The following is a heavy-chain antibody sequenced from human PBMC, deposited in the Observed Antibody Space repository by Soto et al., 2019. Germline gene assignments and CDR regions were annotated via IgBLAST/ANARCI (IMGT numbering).Heavy chain of an antibody. V-gene: IGHV4-61*01. CDR2: LYYSGNT. Sequence: QVQLQESGPGLVKPSETLSLTCTVSGGSVSSGSYYWSWIRQPPGTGLEWIGYLYYSGNTNYNPSLKSRVTISVDTSKNQFSLKLSSVTAADTAVYYCARFPTGTTWVTSEYWGQGTLVTVSS. J-gene: IGHJ4*02. CDR1: GGSVSSGSYY. CDR3: ARFPTGTTWVTSEY. D-gene: IGHD1-7*01.